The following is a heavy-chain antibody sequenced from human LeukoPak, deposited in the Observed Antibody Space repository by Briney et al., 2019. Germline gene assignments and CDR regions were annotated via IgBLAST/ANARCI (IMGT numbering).Heavy chain of an antibody. Sequence: PGRSLRLSCAASGFTFSSCPMHWVRQAPGKGLEWVAVISYDGGNKYYADSVKGRFTISRDNSKNTLYLQMNSLKTEDTAVYYCATDAALGSCSGGTCRFDYWGLGTLVTVSS. V-gene: IGHV3-30-3*01. D-gene: IGHD2-15*01. CDR2: ISYDGGNK. J-gene: IGHJ4*02. CDR3: ATDAALGSCSGGTCRFDY. CDR1: GFTFSSCP.